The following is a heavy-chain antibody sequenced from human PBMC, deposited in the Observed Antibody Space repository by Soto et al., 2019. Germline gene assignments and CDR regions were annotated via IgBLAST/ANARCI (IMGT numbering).Heavy chain of an antibody. J-gene: IGHJ4*02. D-gene: IGHD2-2*02. V-gene: IGHV4-30-4*01. CDR2: IYYSGST. CDR1: GGSISSGDYY. Sequence: SETLSLTCTVSGGSISSGDYYWSWIRQPPGKGLEWIGYIYYSGSTYYNPSLKSRVTISVDTSKNQFSLKLSSVTAADTAVYYCARAVVVPAAIGPFDYWGQGTLVTVSS. CDR3: ARAVVVPAAIGPFDY.